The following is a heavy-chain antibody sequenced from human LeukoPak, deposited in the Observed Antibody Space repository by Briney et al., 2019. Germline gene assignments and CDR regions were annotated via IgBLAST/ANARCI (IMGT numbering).Heavy chain of an antibody. V-gene: IGHV3-7*01. J-gene: IGHJ4*02. CDR2: IKQDGTEK. Sequence: GGSLRLSCAASGFTFSDYWLSWVRQAPGKGLEWVANIKQDGTEKNYVDSVKGRFTISRDNAWNSLYLQMNSLRAEDTAVYYCVRGPYALFWGQGTLVSVSS. CDR3: VRGPYALF. D-gene: IGHD2-2*01. CDR1: GFTFSDYW.